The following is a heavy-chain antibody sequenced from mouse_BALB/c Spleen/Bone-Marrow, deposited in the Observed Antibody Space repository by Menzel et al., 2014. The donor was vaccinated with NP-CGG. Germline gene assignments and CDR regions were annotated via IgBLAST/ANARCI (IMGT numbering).Heavy chain of an antibody. CDR1: GFNIKDTY. CDR3: ASYVYGYYFDY. CDR2: IDPANVNT. J-gene: IGHJ2*01. Sequence: EVKVEESGAELVKPGASVKLSCTASGFNIKDTYMHWVKQRPEQGLEWIGRIDPANVNTKYNPKFQGKATITADTSSNTAYLQLSSLTSEDTAGYYCASYVYGYYFDYWGQGTTLTVSS. V-gene: IGHV14-3*02. D-gene: IGHD1-1*01.